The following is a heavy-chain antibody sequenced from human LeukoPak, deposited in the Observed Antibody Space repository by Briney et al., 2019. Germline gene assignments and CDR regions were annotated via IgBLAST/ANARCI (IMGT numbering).Heavy chain of an antibody. D-gene: IGHD6-13*01. CDR1: GYSISSGYY. J-gene: IGHJ6*03. V-gene: IGHV4-38-2*02. Sequence: SETLSLTCTVSGYSISSGYYWGWIRQPPGKGLEWIGSIYHSGSTYYNPSLKSRVTISVDTSKNQFSLKLTSVTAADTAVYYCARGGAAALIYYYYMDVWGKGTTVTVSS. CDR2: IYHSGST. CDR3: ARGGAAALIYYYYMDV.